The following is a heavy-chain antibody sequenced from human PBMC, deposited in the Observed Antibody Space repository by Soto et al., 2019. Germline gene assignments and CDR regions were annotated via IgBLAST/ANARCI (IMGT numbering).Heavy chain of an antibody. CDR3: ARDGLGYCSGGSCFLGAFDI. D-gene: IGHD2-15*01. Sequence: GALRLSCASSGFTFSSYAMSWVRQAPGKGLEWVSAISGSGGSTYYADSVKGRFTISRDNSKNTLYLQMNSLRAEDTAVYYCARDGLGYCSGGSCFLGAFDIWGQGTTVPV. V-gene: IGHV3-23*01. CDR1: GFTFSSYA. J-gene: IGHJ3*02. CDR2: ISGSGGST.